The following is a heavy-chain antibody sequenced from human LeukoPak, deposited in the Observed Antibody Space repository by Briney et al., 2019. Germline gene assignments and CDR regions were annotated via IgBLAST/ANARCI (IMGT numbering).Heavy chain of an antibody. Sequence: PGGSLRLSCAASGFTFSSYAMSWVRQAPGKGLEWVSAISGSGGSTYYADSVKGRLTISRDNSKNTLYLQMNSLRAEDTAVYYCAKDLKRRGYSGYDRLFDYWGQGTLVTVSS. D-gene: IGHD5-12*01. CDR3: AKDLKRRGYSGYDRLFDY. V-gene: IGHV3-23*01. CDR2: ISGSGGST. J-gene: IGHJ4*02. CDR1: GFTFSSYA.